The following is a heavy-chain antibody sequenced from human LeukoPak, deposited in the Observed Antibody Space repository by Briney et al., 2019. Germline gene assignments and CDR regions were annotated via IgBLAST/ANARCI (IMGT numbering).Heavy chain of an antibody. V-gene: IGHV1-46*01. CDR1: GYTXTNYL. CDR3: VREESGGYFDY. D-gene: IGHD2-8*02. J-gene: IGHJ4*02. CDR2: ITPGVDTT. Sequence: GASVKVSCKASGYTXTNYLLHWVRQAPGQGLEWVGRITPGVDTTNYAQKFRDRVTMTRDTSTSTVYMELSSLRSEDTAVYHCVREESGGYFDYWGQGTLVTVSS.